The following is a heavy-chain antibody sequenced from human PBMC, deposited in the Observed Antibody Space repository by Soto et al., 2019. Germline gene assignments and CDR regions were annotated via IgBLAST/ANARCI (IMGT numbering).Heavy chain of an antibody. Sequence: QVQLQESGPGLVKPSQTLSLTCTVSGGSISNADYYWSWVRQPPGKGLEWIGYIYYSGSSFFNPSLKCRVTMSKDPSKHQFSLRLTSLTAADTAVYYCPRDIVVTVGGMDVWGRGTTVTVSS. CDR1: GGSISNADYY. V-gene: IGHV4-30-4*01. CDR3: PRDIVVTVGGMDV. D-gene: IGHD5-12*01. CDR2: IYYSGSS. J-gene: IGHJ6*02.